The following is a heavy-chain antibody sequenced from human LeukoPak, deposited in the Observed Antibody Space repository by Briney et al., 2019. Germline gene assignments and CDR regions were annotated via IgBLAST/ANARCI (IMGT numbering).Heavy chain of an antibody. Sequence: SETLSLTCTVSGGSISSYYWSWIRQPPGKGLEWIGYIYYSGSTNYNPSLKSRVTISVDTSKNQFSLKLSSVTATDTAVYYSARIDADTSVRWSFDLWGRGTRVTVSS. D-gene: IGHD5-18*01. CDR2: IYYSGST. V-gene: IGHV4-59*01. CDR1: GGSISSYY. CDR3: ARIDADTSVRWSFDL. J-gene: IGHJ2*01.